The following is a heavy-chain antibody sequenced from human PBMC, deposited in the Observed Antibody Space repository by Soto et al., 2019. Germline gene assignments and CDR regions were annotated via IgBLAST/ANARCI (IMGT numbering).Heavy chain of an antibody. CDR1: GGSFGGYY. J-gene: IGHJ6*02. Sequence: PSETLSLTCGFYGGSFGGYYASWIRQPPGKGLEWIGEINHSGSTNYNPSLKSRVTISVDTSKNQFSLKLSSVTAADTAVYYCARVAARRHGGYYYYGMDVWGQGTTVTVSS. V-gene: IGHV4-34*01. D-gene: IGHD6-6*01. CDR3: ARVAARRHGGYYYYGMDV. CDR2: INHSGST.